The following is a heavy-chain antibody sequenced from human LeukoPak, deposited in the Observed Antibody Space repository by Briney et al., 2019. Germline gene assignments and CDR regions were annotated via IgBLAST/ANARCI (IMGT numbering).Heavy chain of an antibody. J-gene: IGHJ4*02. V-gene: IGHV3-15*01. CDR1: AFTFSNAW. D-gene: IGHD3-10*01. CDR3: TIDPPPYYRHY. CDR2: IKSKTGGGTT. Sequence: PVGSLRLSCAASAFTFSNAWMSWVRQAPGKGLEWVGRIKSKTGGGTTDYAAPVKGRFTISRDDSKNTLYLQMNSLKTEDTAVYYCTIDPPPYYRHYWGQGTLVTVSS.